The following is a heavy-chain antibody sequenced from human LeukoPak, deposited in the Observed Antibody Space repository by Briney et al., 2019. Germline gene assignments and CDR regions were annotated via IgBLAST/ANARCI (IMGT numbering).Heavy chain of an antibody. D-gene: IGHD6-6*01. CDR1: GFTFSSYW. CDR3: ARSEREAALIIDY. Sequence: GGSLRLSCAASGFTFSSYWMSWVRQAPGKGLEWVANIKQDGSEEYYVDSVKGRFTISRDNAKNSLYLQMNSLRAEDTAVYYCARSEREAALIIDYWGQGTLVTVSS. V-gene: IGHV3-7*01. J-gene: IGHJ4*02. CDR2: IKQDGSEE.